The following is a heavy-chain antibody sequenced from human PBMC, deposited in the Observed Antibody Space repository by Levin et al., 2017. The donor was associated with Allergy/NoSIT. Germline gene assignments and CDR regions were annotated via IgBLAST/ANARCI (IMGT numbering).Heavy chain of an antibody. CDR1: GFAFSYFG. D-gene: IGHD6-13*01. J-gene: IGHJ6*03. CDR3: TKGSAAPGMTSQPQYNMDV. CDR2: ISFDGKKK. Sequence: CAVSGFAFSYFGMHWVRQAPGKGLEWVAVISFDGKKKFYADFVEGRFTVSRDNSKKTLYLHMDGLRPDDTAVYFCTKGSAAPGMTSQPQYNMDVWGQGTTVTVSS. V-gene: IGHV3-30*18.